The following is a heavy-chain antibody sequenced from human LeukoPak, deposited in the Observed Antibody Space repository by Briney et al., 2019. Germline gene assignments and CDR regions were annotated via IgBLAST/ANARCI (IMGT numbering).Heavy chain of an antibody. CDR2: ISYDGSNK. V-gene: IGHV3-30*12. CDR1: GFTFSSYG. CDR3: ARESPPGY. J-gene: IGHJ4*02. Sequence: GGSLRLSCAASGFTFSSYGMHWVRQAPGKGLEWVAVISYDGSNKYYADSVKGRFTISRDNAKNSLYLQMNSLRAEDTAVYYCARESPPGYWGQGTLVTVSS.